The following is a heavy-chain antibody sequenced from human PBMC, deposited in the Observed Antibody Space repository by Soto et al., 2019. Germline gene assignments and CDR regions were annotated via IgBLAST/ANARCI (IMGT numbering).Heavy chain of an antibody. CDR3: VHPRCMVQIPPI. CDR2: ISSNGDST. J-gene: IGHJ1*01. CDR1: GFTFSMFS. V-gene: IGHV3-64D*06. Sequence: GGSLRLSCSASGFTFSMFSTHWVRQAPGKGLEYVSGISSNGDSTYYADSVKGRFTISRDNSKNTLYLQMSSLRAVDTAVYYCVHPRCMVQIPPIWGQGTLVTVSS. D-gene: IGHD2-8*01.